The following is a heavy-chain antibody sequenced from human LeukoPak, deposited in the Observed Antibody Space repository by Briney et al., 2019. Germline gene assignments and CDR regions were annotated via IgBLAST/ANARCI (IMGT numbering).Heavy chain of an antibody. CDR3: ARRLAAAPNGMDA. D-gene: IGHD6-25*01. J-gene: IGHJ6*02. V-gene: IGHV5-10-1*01. CDR2: IDPNNSYT. Sequence: KPGPSLRISCKCSGYSFSNYWIIWVRQMPGKGLGWMGRIDPNNSYTNYSPSFHGHATISADKSISTAFLQWSSLKASDTAVYYCARRLAAAPNGMDAWGQGTTVTVSS. CDR1: GYSFSNYW.